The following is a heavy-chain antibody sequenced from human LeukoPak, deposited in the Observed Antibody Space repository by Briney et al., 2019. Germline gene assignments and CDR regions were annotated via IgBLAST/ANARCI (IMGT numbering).Heavy chain of an antibody. CDR1: GGSISSGGYY. CDR3: ARGSSSGWYRWFDP. Sequence: SETLSLTCTVSGGSISSGGYYWSWIRQHPGKGLEWIGYIYYSGSTNYNPSLKSRVTISVDTSKNQFSLKLSSVTAADTAVYYCARGSSSGWYRWFDPWGQGTLVTVSS. V-gene: IGHV4-61*08. CDR2: IYYSGST. D-gene: IGHD6-19*01. J-gene: IGHJ5*02.